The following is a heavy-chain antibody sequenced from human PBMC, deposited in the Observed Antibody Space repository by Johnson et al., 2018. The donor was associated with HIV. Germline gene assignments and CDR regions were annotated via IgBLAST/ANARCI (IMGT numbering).Heavy chain of an antibody. D-gene: IGHD2-21*02. CDR3: ASQIVVVTADDAFDI. CDR2: IRYDGSKR. Sequence: VQLVESGGGVVQPGRSLRLSCAASGFTFSSYGIHWVRQAPGKGLEWVAFIRYDGSKRYYADSVKGRFTISRDNAKNTLYLQMNSLRTGDTAVYYCASQIVVVTADDAFDIWGQGTRVTVSS. CDR1: GFTFSSYG. V-gene: IGHV3-30*02. J-gene: IGHJ3*02.